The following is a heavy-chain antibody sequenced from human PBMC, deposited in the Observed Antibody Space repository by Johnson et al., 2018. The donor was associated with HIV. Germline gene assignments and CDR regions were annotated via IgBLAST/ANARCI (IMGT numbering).Heavy chain of an antibody. J-gene: IGHJ3*02. D-gene: IGHD7-27*01. Sequence: QVQLVESGGGVVQPGGSLRLSCAASGFTFSSYGMHWVRPAPGKVLAWVAFIRYDGSNKYYADSVKGRFTISRDNSKNTLYLQMNSLRAEDTAVYYCAKGLKLGSGDDAFDIWGQGTMVTVSS. V-gene: IGHV3-30*02. CDR2: IRYDGSNK. CDR1: GFTFSSYG. CDR3: AKGLKLGSGDDAFDI.